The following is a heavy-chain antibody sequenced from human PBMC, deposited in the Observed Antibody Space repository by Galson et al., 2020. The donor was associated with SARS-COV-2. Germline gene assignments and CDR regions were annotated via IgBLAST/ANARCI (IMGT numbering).Heavy chain of an antibody. J-gene: IGHJ5*02. V-gene: IGHV4-39*07. CDR3: ARDATSSGWYNWFDP. Sequence: SETLSLTCTVSGGSIRSSNYYWGWIRQHPGKGLEWIGSVLNSGTTHYSPSLQSRVTISVDTSKNQFSLNLNSVTAADTAMYYCARDATSSGWYNWFDPWGQGTLVTVSS. CDR2: VLNSGTT. D-gene: IGHD6-19*01. CDR1: GGSIRSSNYY.